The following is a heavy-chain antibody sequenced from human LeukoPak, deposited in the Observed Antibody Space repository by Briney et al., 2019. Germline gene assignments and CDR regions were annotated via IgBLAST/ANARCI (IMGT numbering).Heavy chain of an antibody. CDR2: IYSGGST. V-gene: IGHV3-NL1*01. D-gene: IGHD5-12*01. CDR1: GFTFSSYG. CDR3: ARDAGNSGYGCDL. J-gene: IGHJ5*02. Sequence: PGGSLRLSCAASGFTFSSYGMHWVRQAPGKGLEWVSVIYSGGSTYYADSVKGRFTISRDNARNSLYLQMNNLRGEDTAIYYCARDAGNSGYGCDLWGQGTLVTVSS.